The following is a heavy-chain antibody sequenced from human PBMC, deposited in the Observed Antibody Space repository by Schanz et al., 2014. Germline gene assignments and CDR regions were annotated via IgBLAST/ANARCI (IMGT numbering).Heavy chain of an antibody. CDR2: IKKDGSEK. J-gene: IGHJ4*02. Sequence: EVRLVQSGGGLVQPGGSLRLSCAASGFTFSTYAMAWVRQAPGKGLEWVANIKKDGSEKYYVDSVKGRFTMSRDNAKNSVFLQMNSLRAEDTAVYHCVSSGSYSSYAFWGQGTLVTVSS. D-gene: IGHD3-10*01. V-gene: IGHV3-7*01. CDR3: VSSGSYSSYAF. CDR1: GFTFSTYA.